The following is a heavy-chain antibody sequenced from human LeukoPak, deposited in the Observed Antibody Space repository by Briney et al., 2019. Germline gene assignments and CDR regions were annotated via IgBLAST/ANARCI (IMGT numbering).Heavy chain of an antibody. V-gene: IGHV4-59*01. J-gene: IGHJ4*02. Sequence: SETLSLTCGVYGGSLSGYYWSWIRQSPGKGLEWIGYIYYSGSTNYNPSLKSRVTISVDTSKNQFSLKLSSVTAADTAVYYCARDTHGDYWGQGTLVTVSS. CDR3: ARDTHGDY. CDR1: GGSLSGYY. CDR2: IYYSGST.